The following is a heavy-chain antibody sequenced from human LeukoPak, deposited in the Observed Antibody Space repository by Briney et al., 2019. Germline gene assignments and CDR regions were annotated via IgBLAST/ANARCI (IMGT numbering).Heavy chain of an antibody. CDR3: ATDDYRGLGY. V-gene: IGHV3-74*01. D-gene: IGHD3-16*01. CDR2: IIQDGSVT. CDR1: GITYSNYY. J-gene: IGHJ4*02. Sequence: GGSLRLXCVTSGITYSNYYMQWVRQVPGEGLVWVSHIIQDGSVTSYADSVKGRFTISRDNAKNTVYLQLNNLRAEDTAVYYCATDDYRGLGYWGQGTLVTVSS.